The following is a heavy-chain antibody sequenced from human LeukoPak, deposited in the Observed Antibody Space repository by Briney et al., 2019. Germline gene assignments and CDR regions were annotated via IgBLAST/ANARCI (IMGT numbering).Heavy chain of an antibody. D-gene: IGHD3-22*01. Sequence: PAETLSLTCTVSGASISSSSYYWGWIRQPPGKGLERIGSIYYSGSTYYNPSLKSRVTISVDTSKNQFSLKLSSVTAADTAVYYCARPPYYYDSSGSLWGQGTLVTVSS. CDR1: GASISSSSYY. J-gene: IGHJ4*02. V-gene: IGHV4-39*01. CDR2: IYYSGST. CDR3: ARPPYYYDSSGSL.